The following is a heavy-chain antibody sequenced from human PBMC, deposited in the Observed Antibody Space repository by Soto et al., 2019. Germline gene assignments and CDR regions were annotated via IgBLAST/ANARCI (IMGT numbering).Heavy chain of an antibody. CDR2: ISSDAYTQ. CDR3: ARAPTSRFDY. CDR1: GFTFGTLA. J-gene: IGHJ4*02. Sequence: GWSLRLSCAASGFTFGTLAMHWVRQAPGKGLEWVAVISSDAYTQYYADSVKGRFTISRDNSKNTLFLQMSSLRTEDTAVYFCARAPTSRFDYWGQGALVTVSS. V-gene: IGHV3-30*15.